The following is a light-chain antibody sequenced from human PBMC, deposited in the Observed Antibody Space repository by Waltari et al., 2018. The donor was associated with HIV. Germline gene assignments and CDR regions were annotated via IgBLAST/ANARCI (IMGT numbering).Light chain of an antibody. CDR3: ATWDSGLSAVV. CDR1: SSNIGYNY. CDR2: DNN. Sequence: QSVLTQPPSVSATPGQKVTISCSGSSSNIGYNYVFWYQQLPGTAPKLLIYDNNKRPSGIPDRFSDSKSGTSATLGITGLQTGDEADYYCATWDSGLSAVVFGGWTKLTVL. J-gene: IGLJ2*01. V-gene: IGLV1-51*01.